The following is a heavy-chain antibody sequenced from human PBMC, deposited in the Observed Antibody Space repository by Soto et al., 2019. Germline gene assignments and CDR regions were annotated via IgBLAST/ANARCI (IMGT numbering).Heavy chain of an antibody. J-gene: IGHJ5*02. Sequence: AASGFTFSSYWMSWVRQAPGKGLEWVANIKQDGSEKYYVDSVKGRFTISRDNAKNSLYLQMNSLRAEDTAVYYCARDRQDIVVVPAAIRMYSWFDPWGQGTLVTVSS. D-gene: IGHD2-2*02. CDR3: ARDRQDIVVVPAAIRMYSWFDP. V-gene: IGHV3-7*03. CDR2: IKQDGSEK. CDR1: GFTFSSYW.